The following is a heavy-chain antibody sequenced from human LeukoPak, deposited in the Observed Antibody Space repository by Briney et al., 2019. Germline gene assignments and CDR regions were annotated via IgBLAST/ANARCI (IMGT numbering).Heavy chain of an antibody. CDR1: GFIFSSYS. CDR3: ARDGATNWFDP. V-gene: IGHV3-21*04. D-gene: IGHD1-26*01. CDR2: ISSSSSYI. Sequence: GGSLRLSCAASGFIFSSYSMNWVRQAPGKGLEWVSSISSSSSYIYYADSVKGRFTISRDNAKNSLYLQMNSLRAEDTALYYCARDGATNWFDPWGQGTLVTVSS. J-gene: IGHJ5*02.